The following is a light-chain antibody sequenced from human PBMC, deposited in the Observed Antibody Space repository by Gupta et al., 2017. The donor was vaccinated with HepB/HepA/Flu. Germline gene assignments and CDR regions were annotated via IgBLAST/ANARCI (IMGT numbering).Light chain of an antibody. V-gene: IGKV1-39*01. Sequence: DIQMTQSPSSLSAFVGDRITITCRASQSIGLYLNWYQQKPGKAPKLLIYSTSTLQSGVPSRFSGSVSGTDFSLTITGLQPEDFATYYCQEAYTTHFTFGPGTAVDV. J-gene: IGKJ3*01. CDR3: QEAYTTHFT. CDR2: STS. CDR1: QSIGLY.